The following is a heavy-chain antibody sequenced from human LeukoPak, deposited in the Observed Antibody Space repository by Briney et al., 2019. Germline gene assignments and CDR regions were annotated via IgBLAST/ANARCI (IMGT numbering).Heavy chain of an antibody. CDR2: IKTKIEGATT. Sequence: GGSLRLSCAASGFTFSNAWMSWVRQAPGKGLEWVGCIKTKIEGATTDYAAPVKGRFTISRDDSKNTVYLQMNGLKTEDTAVYYCTIDSNSGWTGYWGQGTLVTVSS. CDR1: GFTFSNAW. V-gene: IGHV3-15*01. J-gene: IGHJ4*02. D-gene: IGHD6-19*01. CDR3: TIDSNSGWTGY.